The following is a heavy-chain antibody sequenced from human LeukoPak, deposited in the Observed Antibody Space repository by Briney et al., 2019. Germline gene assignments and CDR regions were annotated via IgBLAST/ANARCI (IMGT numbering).Heavy chain of an antibody. CDR3: ARGALWFGELSGMDV. Sequence: GGSLRLSCAASGFTFSSYDMHWVRQATGKGLEWVSAIGTAGDTYYPGSVKGRFTISRENAKNSLYLQMNSLRAGDTAVYYCARGALWFGELSGMDVWGQGTTVTVSS. V-gene: IGHV3-13*01. J-gene: IGHJ6*02. CDR1: GFTFSSYD. CDR2: IGTAGDT. D-gene: IGHD3-10*01.